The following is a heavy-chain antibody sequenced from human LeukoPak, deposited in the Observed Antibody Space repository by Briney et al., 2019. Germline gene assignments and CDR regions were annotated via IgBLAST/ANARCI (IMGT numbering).Heavy chain of an antibody. CDR2: IYHTGSA. J-gene: IGHJ4*02. CDR3: ARGRGDSKGTSFDF. CDR1: GGPMNSYY. Sequence: SETLSLTCTVSGGPMNSYYWSWIRQSPGKGLEWVGYIYHTGSATYKPSLKSRVTLSLDTSKNQFSLRLNSVTAADTAVYYCARGRGDSKGTSFDFWGQGTLVTVSS. D-gene: IGHD3-22*01. V-gene: IGHV4-59*01.